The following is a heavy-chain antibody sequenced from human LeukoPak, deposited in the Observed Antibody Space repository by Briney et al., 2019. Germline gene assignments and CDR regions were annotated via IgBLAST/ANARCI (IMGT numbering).Heavy chain of an antibody. Sequence: GGSLRLSCAASGFTFSSYSMNWVRQAPGKGLEWVSSISSSSSYIYYADSVKGRFTISRDNAKNSLYLQMNSLRAEDTAVYYCAREPNYYDSSGYFGYFDYWGQGTLVTVSS. D-gene: IGHD3-22*01. CDR1: GFTFSSYS. CDR2: ISSSSSYI. J-gene: IGHJ4*02. CDR3: AREPNYYDSSGYFGYFDY. V-gene: IGHV3-21*01.